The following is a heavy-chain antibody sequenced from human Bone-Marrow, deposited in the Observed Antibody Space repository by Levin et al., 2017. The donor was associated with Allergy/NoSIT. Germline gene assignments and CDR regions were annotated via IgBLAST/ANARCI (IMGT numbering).Heavy chain of an antibody. CDR2: ISSGSDII. CDR1: GFKFSVFA. J-gene: IGHJ4*02. V-gene: IGHV3-48*01. Sequence: GESLKISCAASGFKFSVFAMNWVRQAPGKGLEWLSYISSGSDIIYYADSVKGRFTISRDNSRDSVFLQMDGLSAEDTAVYYCAREHGYWGQGIRVAVSS. CDR3: AREHGY.